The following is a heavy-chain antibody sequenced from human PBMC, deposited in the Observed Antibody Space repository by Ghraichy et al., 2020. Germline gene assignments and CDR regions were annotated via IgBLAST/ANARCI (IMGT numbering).Heavy chain of an antibody. CDR3: ARISASGFFDH. CDR1: GFSLSTTKMS. CDR2: IDGVDDK. D-gene: IGHD3-10*01. Sequence: SGPTLVKPTQTLTLTCTFSGFSLSTTKMSLGWIRQPPGKALEWLALIDGVDDKLYSTSLKTRLTISKGTSRDQVVLRMTNMDPVDTATYYCARISASGFFDHWGQGTLVSVSS. V-gene: IGHV2-70*13. J-gene: IGHJ4*02.